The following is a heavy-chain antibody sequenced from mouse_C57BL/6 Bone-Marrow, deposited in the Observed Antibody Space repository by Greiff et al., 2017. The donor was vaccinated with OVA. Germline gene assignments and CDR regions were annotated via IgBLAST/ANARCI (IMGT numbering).Heavy chain of an antibody. D-gene: IGHD1-1*01. CDR2: ISSGGSYT. V-gene: IGHV5-6*01. CDR1: GFTFSSYG. J-gene: IGHJ4*01. Sequence: EVKLVESGGDLVKPGGSLKLSCAASGFTFSSYGMSWVRQTPDKRLEWVATISSGGSYTYYPDSVKGRFTISRDNAKNTLYLQMSSLKSEDTAVYYCARHGNYAMDYWGQGTSVTVSS. CDR3: ARHGNYAMDY.